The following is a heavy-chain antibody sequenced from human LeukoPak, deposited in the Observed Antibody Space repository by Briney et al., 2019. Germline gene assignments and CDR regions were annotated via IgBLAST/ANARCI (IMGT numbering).Heavy chain of an antibody. CDR2: IIPILGIA. D-gene: IGHD5-24*01. Sequence: GASVKVSCKASGGTFSSYAISWVRQAPGQGLEWMGRIIPILGIANYAQKFQGRVTITADKSTSTAYMELSSLRSEDTAVYYCANDVEMATKGFVDYWGQGTLVTVSS. V-gene: IGHV1-69*04. J-gene: IGHJ4*02. CDR1: GGTFSSYA. CDR3: ANDVEMATKGFVDY.